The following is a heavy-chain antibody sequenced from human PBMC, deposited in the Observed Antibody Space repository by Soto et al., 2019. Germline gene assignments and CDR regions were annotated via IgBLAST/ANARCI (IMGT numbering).Heavy chain of an antibody. CDR1: RLTFSNYG. CDR2: ISYDGSNK. V-gene: IGHV3-30*18. D-gene: IGHD5-12*01. Sequence: GGSMRLSCAASRLTFSNYGMHWVRQTPGKGLEWVAVISYDGSNKYYADSVKGRFTISRDNSKNTLYLQMSSLRAEDTAVYYCVKGGYHYFDYWGQGTLVTVSS. CDR3: VKGGYHYFDY. J-gene: IGHJ4*02.